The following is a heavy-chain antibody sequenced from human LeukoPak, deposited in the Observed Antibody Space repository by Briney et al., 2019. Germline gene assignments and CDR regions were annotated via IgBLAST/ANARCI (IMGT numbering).Heavy chain of an antibody. J-gene: IGHJ6*03. CDR2: IYYSGST. CDR1: GGSISSSSYY. CDR3: ARALKGLRRRIGGTTTFEYYYYMDV. D-gene: IGHD1-26*01. Sequence: SETLSLTCTVSGGSISSSSYYWGWIRQPPGKGLEWIGSIYYSGSTYYNPSLKSRVTISVDTSKNQFSLKLSSVTAADTAVYYCARALKGLRRRIGGTTTFEYYYYMDVWGKGTTVTISS. V-gene: IGHV4-39*07.